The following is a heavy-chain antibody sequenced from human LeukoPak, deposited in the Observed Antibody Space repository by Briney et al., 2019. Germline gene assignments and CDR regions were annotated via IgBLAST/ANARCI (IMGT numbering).Heavy chain of an antibody. D-gene: IGHD3-3*02. Sequence: PGVSLRLSCVASGLTLRNFWVTWVRQAPGKGLEWVATINQDGGEKYYVDSVKGRFIISRDNAKNSVYLQMDSLRVEETAVYSCVRGHLWLENWGQGTLVTVSS. CDR3: VRGHLWLEN. CDR1: GLTLRNFW. V-gene: IGHV3-7*03. J-gene: IGHJ4*02. CDR2: INQDGGEK.